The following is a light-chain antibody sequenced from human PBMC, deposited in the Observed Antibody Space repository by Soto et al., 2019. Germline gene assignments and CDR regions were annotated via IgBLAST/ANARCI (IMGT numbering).Light chain of an antibody. J-gene: IGLJ7*01. CDR1: SSDVGAYNF. V-gene: IGLV2-14*01. CDR2: DVS. Sequence: QSVLTQPASVSGSPGQSITLSCTGTSSDVGAYNFLSWYQQRPGKAPKLMIYDVSIRPSGVSDRFSGSKSGNTASLSISGLQAEDEADYYCSSYTSSTTLVFGGGTQLTVL. CDR3: SSYTSSTTLV.